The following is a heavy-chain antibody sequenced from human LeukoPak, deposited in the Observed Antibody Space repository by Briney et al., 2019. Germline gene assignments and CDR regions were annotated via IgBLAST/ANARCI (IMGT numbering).Heavy chain of an antibody. J-gene: IGHJ4*02. Sequence: PGGSLRLSCAASGFTFSSYGMSWVRQAPGKGLEWVSAISGSGGSTYYADSVKGRFTISRDNAKNSLYLHMNSLRAEDTAVYFCARARRYSYGYPLDYWGQGTLVTISS. V-gene: IGHV3-23*01. CDR1: GFTFSSYG. D-gene: IGHD5-18*01. CDR2: ISGSGGST. CDR3: ARARRYSYGYPLDY.